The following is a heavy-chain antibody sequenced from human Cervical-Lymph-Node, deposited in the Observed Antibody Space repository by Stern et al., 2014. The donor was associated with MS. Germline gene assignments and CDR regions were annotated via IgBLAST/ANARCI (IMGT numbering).Heavy chain of an antibody. CDR1: GFSLSPSGLG. CDR2: IDWDDQK. J-gene: IGHJ4*02. CDR3: AHRTAGPFDY. Sequence: QVTLRESGPALVKPTQTLTLTCTFSGFSLSPSGLGVGWIRQPPGEALEWLAYIDWDDQKRYSPSLKSRLTITKDTSKNQVVLTLTNVDPVDTATYYCAHRTAGPFDYWGQGTLVTVSS. V-gene: IGHV2-5*02.